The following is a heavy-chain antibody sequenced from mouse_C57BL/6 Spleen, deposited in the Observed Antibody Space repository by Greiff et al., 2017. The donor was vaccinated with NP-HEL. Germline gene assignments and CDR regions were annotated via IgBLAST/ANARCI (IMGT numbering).Heavy chain of an antibody. CDR1: GYTFTSYW. Sequence: QVQLQQSGAELAKPGASVKLSCKASGYTFTSYWMHWVKQRPGQGLEWIGYINPSSGYTKYNQKFKDKATLTEDKSSSTAYMQLSSLTYEDSAVYYCAREEGYWGQGTTLTVSS. CDR3: AREEGY. J-gene: IGHJ2*01. CDR2: INPSSGYT. V-gene: IGHV1-7*01.